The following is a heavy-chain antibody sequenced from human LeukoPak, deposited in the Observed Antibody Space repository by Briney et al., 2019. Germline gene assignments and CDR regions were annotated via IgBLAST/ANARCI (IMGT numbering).Heavy chain of an antibody. J-gene: IGHJ4*02. V-gene: IGHV1-3*01. Sequence: ASVKVSCKASGYTFTSYAMHWVRQAPGQRLEWMGWINAGNGNTKYSQKFQGWVTMTRDTSISTAYMELSRLRSDDTAVYYCAREPYGSGSPPFDYWGQGTLVTVSS. CDR2: INAGNGNT. CDR1: GYTFTSYA. D-gene: IGHD3-10*01. CDR3: AREPYGSGSPPFDY.